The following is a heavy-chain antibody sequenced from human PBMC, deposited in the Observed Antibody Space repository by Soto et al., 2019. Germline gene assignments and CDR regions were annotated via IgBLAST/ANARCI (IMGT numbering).Heavy chain of an antibody. D-gene: IGHD2-15*01. CDR3: ARVSGSYCSGGRCYSGYFDL. CDR2: IYPDDSDT. CDR1: GYSFSNYW. Sequence: PGESLKISCKGSGYSFSNYWIGWVRQMPGKGLEWMGIIYPDDSDTRYSPYFQGQVTISVDKSFSTAYLQWSSLRASDTAMYHCARVSGSYCSGGRCYSGYFDLWGRGTLVTVSS. V-gene: IGHV5-51*01. J-gene: IGHJ2*01.